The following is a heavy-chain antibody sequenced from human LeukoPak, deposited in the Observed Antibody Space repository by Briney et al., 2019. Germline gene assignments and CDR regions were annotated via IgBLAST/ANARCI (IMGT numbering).Heavy chain of an antibody. J-gene: IGHJ6*02. CDR2: IYYSGST. CDR1: GGSISSSSYY. V-gene: IGHV4-39*01. Sequence: SETLSLTCTVSGGSISSSSYYWGWIRQPPGKGLEWIGSIYYSGSTYYNPSLKSRVTISVDTSKNQFSLKLSSVTAADTAVYYCARHPAGYDFWSGYYLSGMDVWGQGTTVTVSS. D-gene: IGHD3-3*01. CDR3: ARHPAGYDFWSGYYLSGMDV.